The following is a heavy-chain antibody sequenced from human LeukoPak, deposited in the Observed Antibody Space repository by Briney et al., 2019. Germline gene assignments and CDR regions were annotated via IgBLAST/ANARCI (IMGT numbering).Heavy chain of an antibody. CDR3: AKAPGIAAAGGNHYFDY. D-gene: IGHD6-13*01. J-gene: IGHJ4*02. CDR2: ISSSGSTI. Sequence: QTGGSLRLSCAASGFTFSSYEMNWVRQAPGKGLEWVSYISSSGSTIYYADSVKGRFTISRDNAKNSLYLQMNSLRAEDTALYYCAKAPGIAAAGGNHYFDYWGQGTLVTVSS. V-gene: IGHV3-48*03. CDR1: GFTFSSYE.